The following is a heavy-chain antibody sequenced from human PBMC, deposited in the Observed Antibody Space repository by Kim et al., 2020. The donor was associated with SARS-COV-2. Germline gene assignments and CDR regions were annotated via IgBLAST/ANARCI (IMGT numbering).Heavy chain of an antibody. CDR1: GFTFSSYG. V-gene: IGHV3-30*18. CDR3: AKGDNHLDYYYYYMDV. J-gene: IGHJ6*03. CDR2: ISYDGSNK. Sequence: GGSLRLSCAASGFTFSSYGMHWVRQAPGKGLEWVAVISYDGSNKYYADSVKGRFTISRDNSKNTLYLQMNSLRAEDTAVYYCAKGDNHLDYYYYYMDVWGKGTTVTVSS.